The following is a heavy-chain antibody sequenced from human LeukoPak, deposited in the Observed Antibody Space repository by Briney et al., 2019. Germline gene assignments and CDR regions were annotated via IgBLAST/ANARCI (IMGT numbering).Heavy chain of an antibody. Sequence: SETLSLTCAVYGGSFSGYYWSWIRQPPGKGLEWIGEINHSGSTNYNPSLKSRVTISVDTSKNQFSLKLSSVTAADTAVYYCARRSSSVWPDGFDIWGQGTMVTVSS. CDR2: INHSGST. J-gene: IGHJ3*02. D-gene: IGHD6-19*01. V-gene: IGHV4-34*01. CDR1: GGSFSGYY. CDR3: ARRSSSVWPDGFDI.